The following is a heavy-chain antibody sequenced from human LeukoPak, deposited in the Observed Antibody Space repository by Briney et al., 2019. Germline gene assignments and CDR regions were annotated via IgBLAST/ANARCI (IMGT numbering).Heavy chain of an antibody. CDR3: ARRAIWSAVRDY. Sequence: PSETLSLTCAVYGGSFSGYYWSWIRQPPGKGLEWIGEINHSGSTNYNPSLKSRVTISVDTSKNQFSLKLSSVTAADTAVYYCARRAIWSAVRDYWGQGTLVTVSS. D-gene: IGHD3-3*01. V-gene: IGHV4-34*01. CDR1: GGSFSGYY. J-gene: IGHJ4*02. CDR2: INHSGST.